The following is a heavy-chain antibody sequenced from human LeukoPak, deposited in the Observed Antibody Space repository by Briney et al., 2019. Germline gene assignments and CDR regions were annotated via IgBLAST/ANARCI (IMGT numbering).Heavy chain of an antibody. CDR1: GGSISSYY. Sequence: SETLSLTCTVSGGSISSYYWSWIRQPPGKGLEWIGYIYYSGSTNYNPSLKSRVTISVDTSKNQFSLKLSSVTAADTAVYYCARDLRGGSCFDIWGQGTMVTVSS. D-gene: IGHD2-15*01. CDR3: ARDLRGGSCFDI. CDR2: IYYSGST. J-gene: IGHJ3*02. V-gene: IGHV4-59*01.